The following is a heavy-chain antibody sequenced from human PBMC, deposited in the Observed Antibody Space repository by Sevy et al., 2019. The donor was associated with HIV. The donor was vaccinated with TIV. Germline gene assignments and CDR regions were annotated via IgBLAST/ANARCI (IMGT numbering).Heavy chain of an antibody. Sequence: GGSLRLSCAASGFTFTNYGMHWVRQAPGKGLEWVSGISNSGANTYYADSVRGRFTVSRDNSKNMVYLQLNSLRAEDTAIYYCAKESTLLSDWYGEFDYWGQGTLVTVSS. CDR3: AKESTLLSDWYGEFDY. J-gene: IGHJ4*02. CDR2: ISNSGANT. CDR1: GFTFTNYG. V-gene: IGHV3-23*01. D-gene: IGHD6-19*01.